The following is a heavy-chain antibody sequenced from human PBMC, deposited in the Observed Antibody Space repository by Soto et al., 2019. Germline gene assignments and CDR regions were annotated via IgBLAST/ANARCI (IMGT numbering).Heavy chain of an antibody. J-gene: IGHJ3*01. D-gene: IGHD1-26*01. Sequence: EVQLVESGGGLVQPGGSLRLSCAASGFTFSSYGMSWVRQAPGKGLEWVANIKQDGSEKYYVDSVKGRFTISRDNAKNSLYLQMNSLRAEDTAVYYCARKWSVANDAFEFWGQGTMVTVSS. V-gene: IGHV3-7*01. CDR2: IKQDGSEK. CDR1: GFTFSSYG. CDR3: ARKWSVANDAFEF.